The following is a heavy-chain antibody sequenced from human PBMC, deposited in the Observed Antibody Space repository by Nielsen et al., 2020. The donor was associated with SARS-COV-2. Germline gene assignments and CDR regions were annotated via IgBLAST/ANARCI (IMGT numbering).Heavy chain of an antibody. Sequence: SLKISCAASGFTFDDYAMHWVRQAPGKGLEWVSGISWNSGSIGYADSVKGRFTISRDNAKNSLYLQMNSLRAEDTALYYCAKLADYGDYGEVDYWGQGTLVTVSS. V-gene: IGHV3-9*01. CDR1: GFTFDDYA. CDR2: ISWNSGSI. CDR3: AKLADYGDYGEVDY. D-gene: IGHD4-17*01. J-gene: IGHJ4*02.